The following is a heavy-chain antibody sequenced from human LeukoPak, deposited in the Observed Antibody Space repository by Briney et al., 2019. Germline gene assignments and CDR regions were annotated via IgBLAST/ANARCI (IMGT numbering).Heavy chain of an antibody. CDR1: GGTFSSYA. Sequence: SVKVSCKASGGTFSSYAISWVRQAPGQGLEWMGGIIPIFGTANYAQKFQGRVTITADESTSTAYMELSSLRSEDTAVYYCLIVVVPVAPHNNWFDPWGQGTLVTVSS. V-gene: IGHV1-69*13. CDR3: LIVVVPVAPHNNWFDP. J-gene: IGHJ5*02. D-gene: IGHD2-2*01. CDR2: IIPIFGTA.